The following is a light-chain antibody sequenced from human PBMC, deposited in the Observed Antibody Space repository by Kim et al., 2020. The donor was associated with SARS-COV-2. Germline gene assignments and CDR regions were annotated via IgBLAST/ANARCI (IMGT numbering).Light chain of an antibody. J-gene: IGKJ5*01. CDR2: SAS. V-gene: IGKV1-39*01. CDR3: QQSYSPLIT. CDR1: QSIGNY. Sequence: GDSVTITCRASQSIGNYVNWYQQKPGSAPNLLIYSASTLQSGVSARFSGSGSGTDFTLTISSLLPEDFATYYCQQSYSPLITFGQGTRLEIK.